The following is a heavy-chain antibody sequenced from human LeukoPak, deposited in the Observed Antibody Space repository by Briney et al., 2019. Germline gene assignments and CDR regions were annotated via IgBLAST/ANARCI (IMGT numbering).Heavy chain of an antibody. J-gene: IGHJ5*02. Sequence: GESLIISCKGSTYTFSNYWIGWVRQMPGKGLEWMGFIFPGDSDTRYSPSFQGQVTMSVDKSITTAYLQWSSLKASDTAVYYCASIFLGGGITGWFDAWGEGTLVTVSS. CDR3: ASIFLGGGITGWFDA. CDR2: IFPGDSDT. D-gene: IGHD1-1*01. V-gene: IGHV5-51*01. CDR1: TYTFSNYW.